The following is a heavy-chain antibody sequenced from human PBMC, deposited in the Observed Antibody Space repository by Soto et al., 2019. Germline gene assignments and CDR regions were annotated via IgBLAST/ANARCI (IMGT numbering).Heavy chain of an antibody. CDR2: INHSGIT. CDR1: GGSFSGYY. V-gene: IGHV4-34*01. D-gene: IGHD3-3*01. Sequence: SETLSLTCAVYGGSFSGYYWSWIRQPPGKGLEWIGEINHSGITNYNPNLKSRVTISVDTPKNQFSLKLSPVTAADTAVYYCHVSPFVLRFLEWLPYYCDYWGQGALVPVSS. J-gene: IGHJ4*02. CDR3: HVSPFVLRFLEWLPYYCDY.